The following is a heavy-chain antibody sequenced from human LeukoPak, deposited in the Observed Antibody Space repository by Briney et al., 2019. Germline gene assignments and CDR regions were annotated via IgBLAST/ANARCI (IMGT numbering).Heavy chain of an antibody. D-gene: IGHD3-16*02. J-gene: IGHJ5*02. CDR1: GYTFTSYD. CDR2: MNPNSGNT. V-gene: IGHV1-8*01. CDR3: ARGLRDYVWGSYRYIP. Sequence: ASVKVSCKASGYTFTSYDINWVRQATGQGLEWMGWMNPNSGNTGYAQKFQGRVTVTRNTSISTAYMELSGLRSEDTAVYYCARGLRDYVWGSYRYIPWGQGTLVTVSS.